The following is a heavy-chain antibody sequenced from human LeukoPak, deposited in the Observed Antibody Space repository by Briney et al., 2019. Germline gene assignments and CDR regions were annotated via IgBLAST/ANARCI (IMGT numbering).Heavy chain of an antibody. CDR3: ARDYASRYYDSSGYGYFDH. CDR1: GFTFSRYW. Sequence: GGSLRLSCVASGFTFSRYWMSWVRQTPGKGLEWVANIKQDGGQKYYVDSVKGRFAISRDNAKNSLHLQMDSLTAEDTAVYYCARDYASRYYDSSGYGYFDHWGQGTLVTVSS. D-gene: IGHD3-22*01. V-gene: IGHV3-7*01. J-gene: IGHJ4*02. CDR2: IKQDGGQK.